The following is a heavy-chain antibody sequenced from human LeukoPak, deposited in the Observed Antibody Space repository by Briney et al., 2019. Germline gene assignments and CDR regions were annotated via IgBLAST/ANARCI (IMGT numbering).Heavy chain of an antibody. CDR1: GGSISSGGYY. J-gene: IGHJ5*02. Sequence: RSSETLSLTCTVSGGSISSGGYYWSWIRQHPGKGLEWIGYIYYSGSTYYNPSLKSRVTISVDTSKNQFSLKLSSVTAADTAVYYWARDVGRWLWGWFGPWGQGNLVNVSS. V-gene: IGHV4-31*03. CDR3: ARDVGRWLWGWFGP. CDR2: IYYSGST. D-gene: IGHD3-22*01.